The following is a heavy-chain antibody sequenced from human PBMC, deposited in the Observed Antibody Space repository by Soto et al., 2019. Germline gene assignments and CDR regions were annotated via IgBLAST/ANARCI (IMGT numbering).Heavy chain of an antibody. CDR1: GGSISSSNW. Sequence: QVQLQESGPGLVKPSGTLSLTCAVSGGSISSSNWWSWVRQPPGKGLEWIGEIYHSGSTNYNPSLKSRVTISVDKSNNQFSLKLSSVTAADTAVYYCARVPIAAAQYYYYYYGMDVWGQGTTVTVSS. D-gene: IGHD6-13*01. CDR3: ARVPIAAAQYYYYYYGMDV. CDR2: IYHSGST. V-gene: IGHV4-4*02. J-gene: IGHJ6*02.